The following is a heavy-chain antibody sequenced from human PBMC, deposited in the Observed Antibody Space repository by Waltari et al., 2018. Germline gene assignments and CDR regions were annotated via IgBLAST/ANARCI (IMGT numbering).Heavy chain of an antibody. CDR1: GFTFNIYP. Sequence: QVQLVESGGDMVQPGRSLRLSCAASGFTFNIYPMHWVRQAPGKGLEWVAAITKDGVDKHYADSVKGRFTISRDNSKNTVDLQMSSLRAEDTALYYCARDWDVWGQGTTVTVSS. V-gene: IGHV3-30-3*01. CDR2: ITKDGVDK. CDR3: ARDWDV. J-gene: IGHJ6*02.